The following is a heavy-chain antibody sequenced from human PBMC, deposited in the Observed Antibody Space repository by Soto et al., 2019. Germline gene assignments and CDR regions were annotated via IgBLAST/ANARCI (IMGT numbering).Heavy chain of an antibody. V-gene: IGHV4-4*02. CDR2: VDHAGTT. J-gene: IGHJ5*02. D-gene: IGHD6-19*01. CDR3: ARLVAVGATRWFDP. CDR1: GDSISSSHW. Sequence: QVQLQESGPGLVKPSGTLSLTCAVSGDSISSSHWLTWVRQPPGKGLEWIGEVDHAGTTNYSPPLKSRVTISVDKSRNQFSLKLTSVTAAYTAVYYCARLVAVGATRWFDPWGQGTLVIVSS.